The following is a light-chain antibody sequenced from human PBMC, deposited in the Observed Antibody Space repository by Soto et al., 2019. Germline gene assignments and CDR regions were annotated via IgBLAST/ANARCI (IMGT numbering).Light chain of an antibody. Sequence: EIVLTQSPATLSLSPGERATPSCRASQSISSDLAWYQQKPGQAPRLFIYDASNRVTGIPARFRGSGSGTDFTLTISTLEPEDFAVYYCQQRSSWPRTFGQGTKVEIK. J-gene: IGKJ1*01. V-gene: IGKV3-11*01. CDR2: DAS. CDR1: QSISSD. CDR3: QQRSSWPRT.